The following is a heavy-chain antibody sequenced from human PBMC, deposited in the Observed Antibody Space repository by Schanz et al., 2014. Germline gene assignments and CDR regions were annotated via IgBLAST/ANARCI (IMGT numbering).Heavy chain of an antibody. D-gene: IGHD4-17*01. CDR3: AKAPYADYGYFHY. V-gene: IGHV3-66*03. CDR1: GFTVSTNY. Sequence: EVQLVESGGGLIQPGGSLRLSCAVSGFTVSTNYMSWVRQAPGKGLEWVSSLYIGGGSTRYADSVRGRFTISRDNSKNTLYLQMNSLRTEDTAVYYCAKAPYADYGYFHYWGQGTLVPVSS. CDR2: LYIGGGST. J-gene: IGHJ4*02.